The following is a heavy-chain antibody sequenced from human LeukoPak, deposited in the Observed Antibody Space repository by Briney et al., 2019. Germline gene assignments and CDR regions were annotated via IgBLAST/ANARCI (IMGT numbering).Heavy chain of an antibody. D-gene: IGHD6-13*01. CDR3: ASAAAPYYYYYMDV. J-gene: IGHJ6*03. CDR2: INTNTGNP. CDR1: GYIFDRYA. V-gene: IGHV7-4-1*02. Sequence: ASVKVSCKASGYIFDRYAMNWVRQAPGQGLEWMGWINTNTGNPTYAQGLTGRFVFSLDTSVSTAYLQISSLKAEDTAVYYCASAAAPYYYYYMDVWGKGTTVTVSS.